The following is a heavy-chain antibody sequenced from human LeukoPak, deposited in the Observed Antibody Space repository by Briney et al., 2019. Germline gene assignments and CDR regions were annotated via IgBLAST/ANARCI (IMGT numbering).Heavy chain of an antibody. Sequence: TGGSLRLSCAASGFTFSSYWMHWARQAPRKGLEWVSRIKSDGSTNYADSVKGRFTISRDNAKNTVSLQMNSLRAEDTGVYYCARAPSEIGGYYPEYFRHWGQGTLVTVSS. D-gene: IGHD3-22*01. CDR1: GFTFSSYW. CDR2: IKSDGST. J-gene: IGHJ1*01. V-gene: IGHV3-74*01. CDR3: ARAPSEIGGYYPEYFRH.